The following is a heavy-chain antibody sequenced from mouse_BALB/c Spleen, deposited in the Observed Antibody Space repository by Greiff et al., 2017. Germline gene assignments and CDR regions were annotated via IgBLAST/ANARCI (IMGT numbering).Heavy chain of an antibody. V-gene: IGHV5-12-2*01. Sequence: EVQGVESGGGLVQPGGSLKLSCAASGFTFSSYTMSWVRQTPEKRLEWVAYISNGGGSTYYPDTVKGRFTISRDNAKNTLYLQMSSLKSEDTAMYYCARHRYFDVWGAGTTVTVSS. CDR1: GFTFSSYT. CDR2: ISNGGGST. CDR3: ARHRYFDV. J-gene: IGHJ1*01.